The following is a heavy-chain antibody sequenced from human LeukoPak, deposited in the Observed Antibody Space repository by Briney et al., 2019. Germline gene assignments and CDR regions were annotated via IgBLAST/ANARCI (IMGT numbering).Heavy chain of an antibody. Sequence: ASVKVSCKPSGYIFTGYYMHWVRQPPGQGLDWMGWINPNTGDTHYAQNFQGRVTLTRDTSISTAYMELARLTSDDTAVYYCARDGNEAVAGTGAVTFWGQGTLVTVSS. CDR3: ARDGNEAVAGTGAVTF. J-gene: IGHJ4*02. CDR2: INPNTGDT. D-gene: IGHD6-19*01. CDR1: GYIFTGYY. V-gene: IGHV1-2*02.